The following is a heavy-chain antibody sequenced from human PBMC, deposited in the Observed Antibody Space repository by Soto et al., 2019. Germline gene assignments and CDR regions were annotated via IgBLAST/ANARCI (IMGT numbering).Heavy chain of an antibody. CDR2: ISSDGSNK. Sequence: QVQLVESGGGMVQPGRSLRLACTGSGFNFNNYAMYWVRQAPGKGLEWVAGISSDGSNKYYADSVKGRCTISRDKSQNTLFLQVNSLRAEDTAVYYCARDSLEWFLSTYGYWGQGTLVTVSS. J-gene: IGHJ4*02. CDR3: ARDSLEWFLSTYGY. D-gene: IGHD3-3*01. CDR1: GFNFNNYA. V-gene: IGHV3-30-3*01.